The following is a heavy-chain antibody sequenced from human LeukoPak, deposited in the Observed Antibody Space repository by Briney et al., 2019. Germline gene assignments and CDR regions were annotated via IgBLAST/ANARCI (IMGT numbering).Heavy chain of an antibody. CDR2: ISTSGSTI. CDR3: AREGNWNDRGFDH. V-gene: IGHV3-48*03. D-gene: IGHD1-20*01. J-gene: IGHJ4*02. Sequence: PGGSLRLSCAASGFSFSSYEMNWVRQAPGKGLEWASYISTSGSTIYYADSVKGRFTISRDNARNSLYLQMNSLRAEDTAVYYCAREGNWNDRGFDHWGQGTLVTVSS. CDR1: GFSFSSYE.